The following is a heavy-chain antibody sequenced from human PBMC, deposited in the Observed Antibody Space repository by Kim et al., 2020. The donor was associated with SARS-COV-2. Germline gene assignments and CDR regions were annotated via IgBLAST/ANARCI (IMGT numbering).Heavy chain of an antibody. CDR3: ARAGGYSGYSNYYYGMDV. CDR2: IYYSGST. V-gene: IGHV4-39*07. CDR1: GGSISSSSYY. D-gene: IGHD5-12*01. Sequence: SETLSLTCTVSGGSISSSSYYWGWIRQPPGKGLEWIGSIYYSGSTDYNPSLKSRVTISIDTSKNQFSLNLNSATAADTAVYYCARAGGYSGYSNYYYGMDVWGQGTTVTVSS. J-gene: IGHJ6*02.